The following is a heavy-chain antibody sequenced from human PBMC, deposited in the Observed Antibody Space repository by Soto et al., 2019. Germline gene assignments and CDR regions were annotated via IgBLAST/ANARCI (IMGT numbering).Heavy chain of an antibody. D-gene: IGHD1-7*01. CDR1: GFTFSSYA. J-gene: IGHJ6*02. CDR2: VSDDGSNK. Sequence: GGSLRLSCAASGFTFSSYAMNWVRQAPGKGLEWVAVVSDDGSNKYYADSVKGRFTISRDNSKNTLYLQMNSLRAEDTAVYYCAKGEITGTTSSGYYYGMDVWGQGTTVTVSS. V-gene: IGHV3-30*18. CDR3: AKGEITGTTSSGYYYGMDV.